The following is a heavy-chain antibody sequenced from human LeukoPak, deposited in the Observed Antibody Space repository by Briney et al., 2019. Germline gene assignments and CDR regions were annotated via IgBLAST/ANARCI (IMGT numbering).Heavy chain of an antibody. J-gene: IGHJ4*02. V-gene: IGHV4-34*01. CDR2: INHSGST. CDR3: ARGPRRSRTAYYYDSSGSPY. Sequence: SETLSLTCAVYGGSFSGYYWSWIRQPPGKGLEWIGEINHSGSTNYNPSLKSRVTISVDTSKNQFSLKLSSVTAADTAAYYCARGPRRSRTAYYYDSSGSPYWGQGTLVTVSS. D-gene: IGHD3-22*01. CDR1: GGSFSGYY.